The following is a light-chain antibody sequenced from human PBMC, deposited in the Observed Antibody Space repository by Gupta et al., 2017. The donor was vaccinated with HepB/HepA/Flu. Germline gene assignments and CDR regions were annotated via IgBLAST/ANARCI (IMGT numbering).Light chain of an antibody. J-gene: IGKJ2*01. CDR2: KVS. Sequence: DVEMTQSPLSLPVSLGQPAAISCRSSQSLVYSEGNNYLNWFQQRPGQPSRRLIYKVSKRYSGVPDRFSGSGSGTDFTLNISSVEAEDVGVYYCMQGTHWPLAFGQGTKLEIK. V-gene: IGKV2-30*01. CDR1: QSLVYSEGNNY. CDR3: MQGTHWPLA.